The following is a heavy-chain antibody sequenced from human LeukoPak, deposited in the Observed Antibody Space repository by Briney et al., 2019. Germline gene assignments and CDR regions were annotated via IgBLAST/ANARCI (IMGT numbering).Heavy chain of an antibody. Sequence: ASVKVSCKASGYRFTSDAIAWVRQAPGQGPEWMGWISVKSGYTNYAQKVQGRVTMTTDTSTCTVYMELRSLRSDDTAIYYCARSREVKVSGPQFDYWGQGTLVTVSS. CDR3: ARSREVKVSGPQFDY. CDR1: GYRFTSDA. J-gene: IGHJ4*02. V-gene: IGHV1-18*01. D-gene: IGHD2/OR15-2a*01. CDR2: ISVKSGYT.